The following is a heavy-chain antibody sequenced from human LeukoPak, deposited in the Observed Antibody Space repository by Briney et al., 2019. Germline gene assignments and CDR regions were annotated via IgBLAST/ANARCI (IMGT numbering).Heavy chain of an antibody. CDR2: ISGSSSYI. Sequence: GGPLRLSCAASGFKFSSYNMNWVRQAPGKGLEWVSSISGSSSYIYYADSVKGRFTISRGNAKNSLYLEIDSLRAEYTAVYYCARDRIAVAATETSFEYWGQGTLVTVSS. J-gene: IGHJ4*02. D-gene: IGHD6-19*01. V-gene: IGHV3-21*01. CDR1: GFKFSSYN. CDR3: ARDRIAVAATETSFEY.